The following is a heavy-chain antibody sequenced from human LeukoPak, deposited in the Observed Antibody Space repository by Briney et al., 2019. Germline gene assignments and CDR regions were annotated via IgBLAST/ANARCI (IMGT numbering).Heavy chain of an antibody. Sequence: GGSLRLSCAASGFTVSSNYMSWVRQAPGKGLEWVSVIYSGGSTYYADSVKGRFTISRDNSKNTLYLQMNSLRAADTAVYYCARGYYDSSGYYAYYFDYWGQGTLVTVSS. V-gene: IGHV3-53*01. CDR3: ARGYYDSSGYYAYYFDY. D-gene: IGHD3-22*01. J-gene: IGHJ4*02. CDR1: GFTVSSNY. CDR2: IYSGGST.